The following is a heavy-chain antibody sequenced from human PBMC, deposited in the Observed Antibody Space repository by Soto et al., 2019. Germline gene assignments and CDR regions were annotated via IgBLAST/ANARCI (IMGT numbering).Heavy chain of an antibody. V-gene: IGHV1-8*01. J-gene: IGHJ4*02. CDR1: GYTFTSYD. CDR2: MNPNSGNT. D-gene: IGHD6-13*01. Sequence: QVQLVQSGAEVKKPGASVKVSCKASGYTFTSYDINWVRQATGQGLEWMGWMNPNSGNTGYAQKFQGRVTMTRNTSISKAYMELSSLRSEDTAVYYCATLGSSSWYAARNFDYWGQGTLVTVSS. CDR3: ATLGSSSWYAARNFDY.